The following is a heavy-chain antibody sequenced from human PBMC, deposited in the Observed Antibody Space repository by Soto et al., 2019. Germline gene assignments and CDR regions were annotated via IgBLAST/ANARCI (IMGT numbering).Heavy chain of an antibody. CDR1: GYTFTSYG. CDR2: ISAYNGNT. Sequence: ASVKVSCKASGYTFTSYGISWVRQAPGQGLEWMGWISAYNGNTNYAQKLQGRVTMTTDTYTSTAYMELRSLRSDDTAVYYCASGDPPYCSGGSCYPNLYYYGMDVWGQGATVTVSS. D-gene: IGHD2-15*01. CDR3: ASGDPPYCSGGSCYPNLYYYGMDV. J-gene: IGHJ6*02. V-gene: IGHV1-18*04.